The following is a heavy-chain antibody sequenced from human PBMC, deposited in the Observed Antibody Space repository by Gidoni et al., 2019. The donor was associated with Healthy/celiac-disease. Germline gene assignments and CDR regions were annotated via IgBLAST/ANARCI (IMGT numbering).Heavy chain of an antibody. CDR2: INHSGST. Sequence: QVQLQQWGEGRLKPSKTLSLTCAVYGGSFSGYYWSWIRQPPGKGLECIGEINHSGSTNYNPSLKSRVTISVDTSKNQFSLKLSSVTAAVTAVYYCAREDHCSSTSCYSVSPDYWGQGTLVTVSS. D-gene: IGHD2-2*01. V-gene: IGHV4-34*01. CDR1: GGSFSGYY. J-gene: IGHJ4*02. CDR3: AREDHCSSTSCYSVSPDY.